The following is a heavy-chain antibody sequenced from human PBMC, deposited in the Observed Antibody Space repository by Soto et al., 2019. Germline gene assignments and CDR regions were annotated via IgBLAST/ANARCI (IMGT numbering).Heavy chain of an antibody. J-gene: IGHJ3*02. Sequence: VQLVETGGGLIQPGGSLRLSCAASGFTVRSNYMGWVRQAPGKGLEWVSVIYSGGTTYYADSVKGRFTISRDNSKHMVFLQMNSLRAEDTAVYYCARPYYYDSSGYPTAFDMWGRGTKVTVSS. CDR2: IYSGGTT. V-gene: IGHV3-53*02. CDR3: ARPYYYDSSGYPTAFDM. CDR1: GFTVRSNY. D-gene: IGHD3-22*01.